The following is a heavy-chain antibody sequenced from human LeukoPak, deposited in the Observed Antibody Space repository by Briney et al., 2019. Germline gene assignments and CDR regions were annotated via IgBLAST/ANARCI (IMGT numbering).Heavy chain of an antibody. V-gene: IGHV3-23*01. CDR2: ISGSGGST. Sequence: GGSLRLSCAASGFTFSGYSINWVRQAPGKGLEWVSAISGSGGSTYYADSVKGRFTISRDNSKKTLYLQMNSLRAEDTAVYYCAKDESIVATIGYYWGQGTLVTVSS. J-gene: IGHJ4*02. CDR3: AKDESIVATIGYY. D-gene: IGHD5-12*01. CDR1: GFTFSGYS.